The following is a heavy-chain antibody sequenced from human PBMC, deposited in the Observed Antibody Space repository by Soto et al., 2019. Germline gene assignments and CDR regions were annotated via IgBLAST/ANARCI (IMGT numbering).Heavy chain of an antibody. CDR2: ISYDGSNK. D-gene: IGHD6-13*01. CDR3: ARDVAAAGFNWFDP. J-gene: IGHJ5*02. Sequence: GGSLRLSCAASGFTFSSYAMHWVRQAPGKGLEWVAVISYDGSNKYYADSVKGRFTISRDNSKNTLYLQMNSLRAEDTAVYYCARDVAAAGFNWFDPWGQGTLVTVSS. CDR1: GFTFSSYA. V-gene: IGHV3-30-3*01.